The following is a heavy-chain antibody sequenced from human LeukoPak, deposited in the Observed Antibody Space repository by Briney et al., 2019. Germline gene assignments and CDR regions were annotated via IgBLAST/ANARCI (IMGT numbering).Heavy chain of an antibody. CDR1: GDSISSSSYY. CDR2: IYHSGST. CDR3: ARDRDSSGYYHFDY. Sequence: SETLSLTCTVSGDSISSSSYYWEWIRQPPGKGLEWIGEIYHSGSTNYNPSLKSRVTISVDKSKNQFSLKLSSVTAADTAVYYCARDRDSSGYYHFDYWGQGTLVTVSS. J-gene: IGHJ4*02. D-gene: IGHD3-22*01. V-gene: IGHV4-39*07.